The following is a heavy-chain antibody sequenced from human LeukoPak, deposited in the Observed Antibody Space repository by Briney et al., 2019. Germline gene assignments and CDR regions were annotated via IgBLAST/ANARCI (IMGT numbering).Heavy chain of an antibody. J-gene: IGHJ4*02. Sequence: GGSLRLSCAASGFIFSSYAMHWVRQAPGKGLEWVAFISSDGSNKYYADSVKGRFTISRDNSKNTLYLQMNSLRAEDTAVYYCAKGNRVETAMAHFDYWGQGTLVTVSS. V-gene: IGHV3-30-3*01. CDR1: GFIFSSYA. CDR2: ISSDGSNK. CDR3: AKGNRVETAMAHFDY. D-gene: IGHD5-18*01.